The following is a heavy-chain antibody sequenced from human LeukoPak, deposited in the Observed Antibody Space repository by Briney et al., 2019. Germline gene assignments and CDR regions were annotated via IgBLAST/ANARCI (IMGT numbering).Heavy chain of an antibody. V-gene: IGHV3-30*02. CDR2: IRYDGSNR. Sequence: GGSLRLSCAASGFTFSSYGMHWVRQAPGKWLEWVAFIRYDGSNRYYADSVKGRFTISRDNSKNTLYLQMNSLRAEDTAVYYCAKDRWLRLQPYMDVCGKGTTVTVSS. D-gene: IGHD5-12*01. CDR3: AKDRWLRLQPYMDV. CDR1: GFTFSSYG. J-gene: IGHJ6*03.